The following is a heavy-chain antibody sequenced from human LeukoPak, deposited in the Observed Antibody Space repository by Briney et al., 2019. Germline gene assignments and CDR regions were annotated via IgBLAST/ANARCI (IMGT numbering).Heavy chain of an antibody. CDR2: IYYSGST. CDR3: ARSPAKYYDILTGYGNWFDP. V-gene: IGHV4-39*01. CDR1: GGSISSSSYY. D-gene: IGHD3-9*01. J-gene: IGHJ5*02. Sequence: PSETLSLTCTVSGGSISSSSYYWGWIRQPPGKGLEWIGSIYYSGSTYYNPSLKSRVTISVDTSKNQFSLKLSSVTAADTAMYYCARSPAKYYDILTGYGNWFDPWGQGTLVTVSS.